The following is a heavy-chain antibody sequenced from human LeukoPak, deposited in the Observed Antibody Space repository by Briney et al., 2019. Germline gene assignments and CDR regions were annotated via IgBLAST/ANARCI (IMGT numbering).Heavy chain of an antibody. CDR1: GFTFSSYA. J-gene: IGHJ5*02. V-gene: IGHV3-23*01. CDR2: ISGSGGST. Sequence: PGGSLRLSCAASGFTFSSYAMSWVRQAPGKGLEWVSAISGSGGSTYYADSVKGRFAMSRDNSKNTLYLQMNSLRVEDTAVYYCAKGLTNWFDPWGQGTLVTVSS. CDR3: AKGLTNWFDP.